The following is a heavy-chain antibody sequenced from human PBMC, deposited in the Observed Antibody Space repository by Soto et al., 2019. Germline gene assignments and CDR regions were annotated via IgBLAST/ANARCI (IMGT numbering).Heavy chain of an antibody. CDR2: IDSIDFYT. CDR3: ARRAHVSRRGETFLYHYYGMDV. J-gene: IGHJ6*02. D-gene: IGHD3-16*01. CDR1: GYSFTSYW. V-gene: IGHV5-10-1*01. Sequence: EVQLVQSGAEVKKPGESLRISCKGSGYSFTSYWISWVRQMPGKGLEWMGRIDSIDFYTNYSPSFQGHVTISADKSMSTAYLQWSSPKASDTAMYYCARRAHVSRRGETFLYHYYGMDVWGQGTTVTVSS.